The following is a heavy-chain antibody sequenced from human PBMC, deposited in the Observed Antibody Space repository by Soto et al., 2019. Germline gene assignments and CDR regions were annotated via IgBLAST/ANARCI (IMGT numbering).Heavy chain of an antibody. J-gene: IGHJ4*02. Sequence: EVQLLESGGGLVQPGGSLRLSCAASGFTFSSYAMRWVRQAPVKGLEWVSAISGSGDSTYDADSVKGRFTISRDNSKNTWYQQMNSMGAEATAVYYCAGRGSGSYYDYWGQGTLVTVSS. CDR2: ISGSGDST. CDR3: AGRGSGSYYDY. D-gene: IGHD1-26*01. CDR1: GFTFSSYA. V-gene: IGHV3-23*01.